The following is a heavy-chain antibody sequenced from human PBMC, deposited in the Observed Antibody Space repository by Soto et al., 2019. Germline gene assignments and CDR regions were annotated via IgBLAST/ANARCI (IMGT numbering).Heavy chain of an antibody. D-gene: IGHD6-13*01. Sequence: GGSLRLSCPASGFTFSSYSMNWVRQAPGKGLEWVSSISSSSSYIYYADSVKGRFTISRDNAKNSLYLQMNSLRAEDTAVYYCARDHSSQFDYWGQGTLVTVSS. CDR1: GFTFSSYS. J-gene: IGHJ4*02. CDR2: ISSSSSYI. V-gene: IGHV3-21*01. CDR3: ARDHSSQFDY.